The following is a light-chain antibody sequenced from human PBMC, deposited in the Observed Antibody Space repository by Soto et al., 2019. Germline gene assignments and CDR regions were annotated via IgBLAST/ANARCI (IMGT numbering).Light chain of an antibody. Sequence: EIVLTQSPATLSLSPGERATISCRASQSVRSGYLAWYQQKPGQAPRLLIYGASSRATGIPDRFSGSGSGTDFTLTIRRLEPEDFAVYSCQQYGSSPQTFGQGTKVEI. CDR2: GAS. V-gene: IGKV3-20*01. CDR3: QQYGSSPQT. CDR1: QSVRSGY. J-gene: IGKJ1*01.